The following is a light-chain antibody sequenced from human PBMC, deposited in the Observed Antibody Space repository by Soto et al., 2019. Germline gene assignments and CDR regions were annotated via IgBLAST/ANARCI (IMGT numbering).Light chain of an antibody. Sequence: QSALTQPASVSGSPGQAITISCTGTSSDVGSYNLVSWYQQHPGKVPKLLIYDGSVRPSGVSNRFSGSKSGNTASLTISGLQAEDEADYYCCSYAGSATVIFGGGNKVTVL. CDR1: SSDVGSYNL. CDR3: CSYAGSATVI. J-gene: IGLJ2*01. V-gene: IGLV2-23*01. CDR2: DGS.